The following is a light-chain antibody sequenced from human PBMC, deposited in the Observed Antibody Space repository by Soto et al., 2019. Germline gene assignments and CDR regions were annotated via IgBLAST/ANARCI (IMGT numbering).Light chain of an antibody. CDR1: QTISTY. Sequence: DIQMTQSPSSLSASVGDRVTITCRASQTISTYLNWYQQNPGKAPKLLIYAASNLQSGVPSRFSGSGSWTDFTLTINSLQPEDFATYYCQHSFKIPYTFGQGTKLEIK. CDR3: QHSFKIPYT. CDR2: AAS. J-gene: IGKJ2*01. V-gene: IGKV1-39*01.